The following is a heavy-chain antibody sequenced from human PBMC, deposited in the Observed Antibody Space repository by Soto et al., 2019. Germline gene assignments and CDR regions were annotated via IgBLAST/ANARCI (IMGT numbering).Heavy chain of an antibody. J-gene: IGHJ5*02. CDR1: GFTFSSYS. CDR2: ISSSSSTI. CDR3: AREGGNLNWFDP. Sequence: EVQLVESGGGLVQPGGSLRLSCAASGFTFSSYSMNWVRQAPGKGLEWVSYISSSSSTIYYADSVTGRFTISRDNAKNSLYPQMNSLRDGDPAVYYCAREGGNLNWFDPWGQGTLVTVS. V-gene: IGHV3-48*02. D-gene: IGHD1-26*01.